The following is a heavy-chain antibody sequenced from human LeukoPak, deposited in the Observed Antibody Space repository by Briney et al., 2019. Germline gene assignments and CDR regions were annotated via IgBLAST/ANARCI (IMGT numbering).Heavy chain of an antibody. CDR3: AKPYSGSLRDPFDY. CDR2: IQYDGSKT. D-gene: IGHD6-6*01. Sequence: PGGSLRLSCVASGFSLSNYGLHWVRQAPGKGLEWVAFIQYDGSKTYYADSVKGRFTITRDNSKNTLYLQMNSLRTEDTAVYYCAKPYSGSLRDPFDYWGQGALVTVSS. V-gene: IGHV3-30*02. J-gene: IGHJ4*02. CDR1: GFSLSNYG.